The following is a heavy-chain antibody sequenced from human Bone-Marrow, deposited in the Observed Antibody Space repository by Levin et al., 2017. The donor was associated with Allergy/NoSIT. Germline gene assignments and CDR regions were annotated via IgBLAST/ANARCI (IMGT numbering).Heavy chain of an antibody. D-gene: IGHD3-10*01. J-gene: IGHJ4*02. CDR1: GGIFSSYW. Sequence: GGSLRLSCVVSGGIFSSYWMHWVRQTPGKGLVWLSRIKSDASTTVYADSVKGRFTISRDNVKNTLYLQMSSLRAEDTGIYYCARGFGGSRWGQGTLVTVSS. CDR3: ARGFGGSR. V-gene: IGHV3-74*01. CDR2: IKSDASTT.